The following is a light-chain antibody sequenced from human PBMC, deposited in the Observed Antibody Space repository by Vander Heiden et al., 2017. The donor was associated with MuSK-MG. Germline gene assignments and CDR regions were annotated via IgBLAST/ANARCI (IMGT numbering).Light chain of an antibody. J-gene: IGKJ4*01. CDR2: DAS. CDR1: QDISNY. CDR3: QQEDNLPIT. Sequence: DIQMTQSPSSLSASVGDRVTITCQASQDISNYLNWYQQKPGKAPKLLIYDASNLETGVPSRFSGSGSGTDFTLTISSLQPEDVATYYCQQEDNLPITFGGGTKVDIK. V-gene: IGKV1-33*01.